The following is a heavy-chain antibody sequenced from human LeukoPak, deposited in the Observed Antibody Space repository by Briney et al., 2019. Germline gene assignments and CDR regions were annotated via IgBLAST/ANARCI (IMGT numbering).Heavy chain of an antibody. J-gene: IGHJ4*02. V-gene: IGHV3-21*01. CDR1: GYTFSSYS. CDR3: VRLRRNSDTSGYYYYYDY. D-gene: IGHD3-22*01. Sequence: GGSLRLSCAASGYTFSSYSINWVRQAPGKGLEWVSSISVRSNYIYYADSVRGRFSISRDDARDSLYLQMNSLRAGDTAVYHCVRLRRNSDTSGYYYYYDYWGQGTLVTVSS. CDR2: ISVRSNYI.